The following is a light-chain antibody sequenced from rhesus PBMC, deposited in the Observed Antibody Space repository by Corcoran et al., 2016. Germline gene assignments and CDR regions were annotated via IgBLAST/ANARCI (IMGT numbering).Light chain of an antibody. CDR1: QSLVYSDGKIY. Sequence: DVVMTQSPLSLPVTPGQAASISCRSSQSLVYSDGKIYLNWLQLHPGQHPRLLIYQVSNRDSGGPDSLSGRGDGKDFRLKISRVEAGDVGVYYCVQGTNVPLTFGGGTKVEIK. CDR3: VQGTNVPLT. CDR2: QVS. J-gene: IGKJ4*01. V-gene: IGKV2S8*01.